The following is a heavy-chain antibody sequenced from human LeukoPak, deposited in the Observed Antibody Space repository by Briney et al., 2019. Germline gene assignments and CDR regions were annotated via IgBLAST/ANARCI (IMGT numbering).Heavy chain of an antibody. D-gene: IGHD3-3*01. CDR1: GGSISSYY. V-gene: IGHV4-59*08. Sequence: PSETLSLTCTVSGGSISSYYWSWIRQPPGKGLEWIGYIYYSGSTYYNPSLKSRVTISVDTSKNQFSLKLSSVTAADTAVYYCARHKRYYDFWSGDYMDVWGKGTTVTVSS. CDR2: IYYSGST. J-gene: IGHJ6*03. CDR3: ARHKRYYDFWSGDYMDV.